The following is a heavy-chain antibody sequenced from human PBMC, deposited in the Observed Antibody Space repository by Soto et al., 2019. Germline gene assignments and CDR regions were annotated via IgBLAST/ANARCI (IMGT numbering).Heavy chain of an antibody. CDR1: GYSFTSYG. V-gene: IGHV1-18*01. J-gene: IGHJ4*02. Sequence: QVQLVQSGAEVKKPGASVKVSCKASGYSFTSYGISWVRQAPGQGLEWMGWMSAYNGNKKYAQKRQGRVTMTTDSYTSTAYRELRSLRSDDTAVYYCARDLGQQLVDYWGQGTLVTVSS. D-gene: IGHD6-13*01. CDR3: ARDLGQQLVDY. CDR2: MSAYNGNK.